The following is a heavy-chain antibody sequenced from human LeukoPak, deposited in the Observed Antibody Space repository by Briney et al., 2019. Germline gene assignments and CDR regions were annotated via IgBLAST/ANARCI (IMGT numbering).Heavy chain of an antibody. V-gene: IGHV1-8*01. CDR1: GFTFTTHD. D-gene: IGHD3-22*01. CDR3: ARGLGSYDTTWYPPLRY. Sequence: AAVKVSCKPSGFTFTTHDTNWVRQAPGKGLEWMGWMNPGSGDTGYEQRFQGRVTMTRDTSINTAYMEPSSLRSEDAAVYYCARGLGSYDTTWYPPLRYWGQGTLVTVSS. J-gene: IGHJ4*02. CDR2: MNPGSGDT.